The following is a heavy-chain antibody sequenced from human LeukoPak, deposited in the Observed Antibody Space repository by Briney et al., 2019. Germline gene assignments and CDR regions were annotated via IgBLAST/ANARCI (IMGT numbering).Heavy chain of an antibody. CDR3: ARLSDYGGILDAFDI. CDR1: GGSICSGGYS. V-gene: IGHV4-30-2*01. D-gene: IGHD4-17*01. Sequence: TSQTLSLTCAVSGGSICSGGYSWSWIRQPPGKGLEWIGYIYHSGSTYYNPSLKSRVTISVDRSKNQFSLKLSSVTAADTAVYYCARLSDYGGILDAFDIWGQGTMVTVSS. CDR2: IYHSGST. J-gene: IGHJ3*02.